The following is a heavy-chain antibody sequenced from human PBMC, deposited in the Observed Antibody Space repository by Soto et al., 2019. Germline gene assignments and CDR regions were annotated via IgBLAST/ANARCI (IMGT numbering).Heavy chain of an antibody. CDR1: GGTFSSYA. J-gene: IGHJ3*02. D-gene: IGHD1-26*01. Sequence: QVQLVQSGAEVKKPGSSVKVSCKASGGTFSSYAISWVRQARGQGLEWMGGIIPIFGTANYAQKFQGRVTITADESTSTAYMELSSLRSEDTAVYYCARVHHEWELLFGAFDIWGQGTMVTVSS. CDR3: ARVHHEWELLFGAFDI. CDR2: IIPIFGTA. V-gene: IGHV1-69*01.